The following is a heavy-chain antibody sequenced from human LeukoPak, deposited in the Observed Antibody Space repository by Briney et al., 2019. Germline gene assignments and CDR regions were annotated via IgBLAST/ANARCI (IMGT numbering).Heavy chain of an antibody. D-gene: IGHD2-15*01. Sequence: GGSLRLSCAVSGFTSSSHNMNWVRQAPGKGLEWVSYISISSSTIYYADSVKGRFTISRDNAKNSLYLQMNSLRAEDTAVYYCAREGYCSGSTCPDYWGQGTLVTVSS. J-gene: IGHJ4*02. CDR2: ISISSSTI. CDR1: GFTSSSHN. CDR3: AREGYCSGSTCPDY. V-gene: IGHV3-48*01.